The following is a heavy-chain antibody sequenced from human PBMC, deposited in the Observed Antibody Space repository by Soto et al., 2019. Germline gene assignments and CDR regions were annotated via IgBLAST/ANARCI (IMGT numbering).Heavy chain of an antibody. D-gene: IGHD6-13*01. J-gene: IGHJ5*02. Sequence: ASVKVSCKASGYTFTSYYMHWVRQAPGQGLEWMGIINPSGGSTSYAQKFQGRVTMTRDTSTSTVYMELSSLRSEDTTVYYCARGGSAAGTFGLYNCFDPWGQGTLVTVSS. V-gene: IGHV1-46*01. CDR2: INPSGGST. CDR3: ARGGSAAGTFGLYNCFDP. CDR1: GYTFTSYY.